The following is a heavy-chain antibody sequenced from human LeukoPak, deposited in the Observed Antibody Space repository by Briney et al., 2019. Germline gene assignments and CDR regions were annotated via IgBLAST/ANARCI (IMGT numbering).Heavy chain of an antibody. CDR2: IYPGDSDT. V-gene: IGHV5-51*01. CDR1: GYSFTRHW. J-gene: IGHJ1*01. Sequence: GESLKISCKGSGYSFTRHWIGWVRQMPGKGPEWMGIIYPGDSDTRYSPSFQGQVTISADKSISTAYLQWSGLRASDTAMYYCAYYDSSGYYYDWGQGTLVTVSS. D-gene: IGHD3-22*01. CDR3: AYYDSSGYYYD.